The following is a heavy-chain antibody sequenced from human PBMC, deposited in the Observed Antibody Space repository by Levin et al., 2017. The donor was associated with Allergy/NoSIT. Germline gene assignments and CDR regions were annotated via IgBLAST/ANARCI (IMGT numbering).Heavy chain of an antibody. V-gene: IGHV1-8*02. CDR1: GYSFTSYD. J-gene: IGHJ4*02. D-gene: IGHD6-19*01. CDR2: MNPNSGNT. Sequence: ASVKVSCKASGYSFTSYDVNWVRQATGQGLEWMGWMNPNSGNTGFAQKFQGRVTMTRDTSISTAYMELSSLGAEDTAVYYWARGRYSSGQGWEQEGGWGQGTLVTVSS. CDR3: ARGRYSSGQGWEQEGG.